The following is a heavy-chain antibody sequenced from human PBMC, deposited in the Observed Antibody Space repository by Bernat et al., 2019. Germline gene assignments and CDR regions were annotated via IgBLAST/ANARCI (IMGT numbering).Heavy chain of an antibody. Sequence: QVQLVESGGGVAQPGRSLRLSCAASGFTFSSYAMHWVRQAPGKGLEWVAVISYDGSNKYYADSVKGRFTISRDNSKNTLYLQMNSLRAEDTAVYYCATSILYSSGWSEFDPWGQGTLVTVSS. J-gene: IGHJ5*02. CDR2: ISYDGSNK. V-gene: IGHV3-30-3*01. D-gene: IGHD6-19*01. CDR3: ATSILYSSGWSEFDP. CDR1: GFTFSSYA.